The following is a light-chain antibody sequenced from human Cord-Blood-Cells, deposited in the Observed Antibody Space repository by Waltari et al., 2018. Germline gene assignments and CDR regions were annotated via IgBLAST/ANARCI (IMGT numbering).Light chain of an antibody. CDR1: QSISSW. J-gene: IGKJ1*01. V-gene: IGKV1-5*03. CDR3: QQYNSYPGT. CDR2: KAS. Sequence: DIQMTQSPSILSPSVGDRVTITCRASQSISSWLAWYQQKPGKAPKLLIYKASSLESGVTSMFSGSGSGTEFTLTISSLQPDDFATYYCQQYNSYPGTFGQGTKVEIK.